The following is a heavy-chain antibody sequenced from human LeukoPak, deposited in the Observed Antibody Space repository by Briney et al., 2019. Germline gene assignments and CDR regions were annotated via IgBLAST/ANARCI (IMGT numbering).Heavy chain of an antibody. D-gene: IGHD4-17*01. V-gene: IGHV4-30-2*01. J-gene: IGHJ4*02. Sequence: SQTLSLTCAVSGGSISSGGYSWSWIRQPPGKGLEWIGYIYHSGSTYYNPSLKSRATISVDRSKNQFSLKLSSVTAADTAVYYCARVRDYGGDYFDYWGQGTLVTVSS. CDR2: IYHSGST. CDR3: ARVRDYGGDYFDY. CDR1: GGSISSGGYS.